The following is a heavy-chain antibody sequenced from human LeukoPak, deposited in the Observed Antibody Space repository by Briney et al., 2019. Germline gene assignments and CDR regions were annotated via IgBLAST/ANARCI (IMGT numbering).Heavy chain of an antibody. CDR3: ARDVIAAAGTFDP. D-gene: IGHD6-13*01. CDR1: GGSISSYY. V-gene: IGHV4-59*01. Sequence: SETLSLTCTVSGGSISSYYWSWIRQPPGKGLEWIGYIYYSGSTNYNPSLKSRVTISVDTSKNQFSLKRSSVTAADTAVYYCARDVIAAAGTFDPWGQGTLVTVSS. CDR2: IYYSGST. J-gene: IGHJ5*02.